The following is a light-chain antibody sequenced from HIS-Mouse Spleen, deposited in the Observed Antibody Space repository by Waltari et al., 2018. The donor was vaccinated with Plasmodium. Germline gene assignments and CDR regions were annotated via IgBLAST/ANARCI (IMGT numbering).Light chain of an antibody. CDR2: GAS. CDR3: QQYNNGSFT. V-gene: IGKV3-15*01. J-gene: IGKJ3*01. Sequence: EIVMTQSPATVSVSPGEIATLAGRASQSVSCNLAWYPQKADQAPRRLSYGASTSATGIPARFSGSGSGLEFTLTISSLQSEDGAVYLCQQYNNGSFTLGPGNTVDI. CDR1: QSVSCN.